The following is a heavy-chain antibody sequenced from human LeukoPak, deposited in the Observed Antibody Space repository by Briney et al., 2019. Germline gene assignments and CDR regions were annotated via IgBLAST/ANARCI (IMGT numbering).Heavy chain of an antibody. Sequence: PGRSLRLSCAVSGFTPTTYAMHWVRQAPGKGLEWVAMFSYDGSIRYNADSVQGRFTISRDTSQNTLDLQMDSLRPDDTAVYYCARGYRPYDDAFDIWGHGTLVTVSS. CDR1: GFTPTTYA. D-gene: IGHD3-16*02. CDR3: ARGYRPYDDAFDI. V-gene: IGHV3-30*01. J-gene: IGHJ3*02. CDR2: FSYDGSIR.